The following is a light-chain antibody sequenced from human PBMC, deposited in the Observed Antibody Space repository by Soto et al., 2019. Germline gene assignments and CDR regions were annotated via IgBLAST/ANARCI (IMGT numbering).Light chain of an antibody. Sequence: SSELTQPPSVSVSARQTASITCSGDKLGDKYACWYQQKPGQSPVLVIYQDSKRPSGIPERFSGSNSGNTATLTISGTQAMDEADYYCQAWDSSTVVFGGGTKLTVL. J-gene: IGLJ2*01. CDR2: QDS. CDR3: QAWDSSTVV. CDR1: KLGDKY. V-gene: IGLV3-1*01.